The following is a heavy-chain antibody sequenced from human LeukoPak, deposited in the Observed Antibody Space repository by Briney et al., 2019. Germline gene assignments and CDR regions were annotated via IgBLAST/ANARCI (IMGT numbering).Heavy chain of an antibody. CDR3: ARGPTAAAGTWHNWFDP. V-gene: IGHV1-18*01. CDR1: GYTFTSYG. CDR2: ISAYNGNT. D-gene: IGHD6-13*01. J-gene: IGHJ5*02. Sequence: ASVKVSCKASGYTFTSYGFSWVRQAPGQGLEWMGWISAYNGNTHYAQKLQDRVTMTTDTSTSTAYMELRSLRSDDTAVYYCARGPTAAAGTWHNWFDPWGQGTLVTVSS.